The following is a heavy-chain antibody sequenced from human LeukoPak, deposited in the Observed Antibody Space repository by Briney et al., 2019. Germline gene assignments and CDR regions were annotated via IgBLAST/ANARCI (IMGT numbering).Heavy chain of an antibody. CDR1: GFTFSSYE. Sequence: GGSLRLSCAAPGFTFSSYEMNWVRQAPGKGLEWVSYISSSGSTIYYADSVKGRFTISRDNAKNSLYLQMNSLRAEDTAVYYCARDIAGSYYRYYYYYGMDVWGQGTTVTVSS. CDR2: ISSSGSTI. V-gene: IGHV3-48*03. CDR3: ARDIAGSYYRYYYYYGMDV. D-gene: IGHD3-10*01. J-gene: IGHJ6*02.